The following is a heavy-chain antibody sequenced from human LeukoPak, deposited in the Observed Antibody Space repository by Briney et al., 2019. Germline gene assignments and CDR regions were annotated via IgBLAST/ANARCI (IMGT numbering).Heavy chain of an antibody. J-gene: IGHJ3*02. CDR1: GFTFDDFG. CDR2: INWNGAST. D-gene: IGHD1-1*01. CDR3: ARPRYNWNDERGLGAFDI. V-gene: IGHV3-20*04. Sequence: GGSLRLSCAASGFTFDDFGMSWVRQAPGKGLEWVSGINWNGASTGYADSVKGRFTISRDNAKNSLYLQMNSLRAEDTALYYCARPRYNWNDERGLGAFDIWGQGTMVTVSS.